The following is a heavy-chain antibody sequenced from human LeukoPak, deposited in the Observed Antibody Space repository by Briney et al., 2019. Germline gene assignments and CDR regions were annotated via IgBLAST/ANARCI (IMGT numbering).Heavy chain of an antibody. CDR1: GFTFSGYW. J-gene: IGHJ4*02. CDR2: INSDGSDM. Sequence: GGSLRLSCTGSGFTFSGYWMHWVHQVPGKGLVWVSRINSDGSDMSYADSVKGRFTISRDNAKNTVYLQMNSLRVEDPALYYCARDSRWYNGRYYDEGIDYWGQGTLVTVSS. D-gene: IGHD1-26*01. CDR3: ARDSRWYNGRYYDEGIDY. V-gene: IGHV3-74*01.